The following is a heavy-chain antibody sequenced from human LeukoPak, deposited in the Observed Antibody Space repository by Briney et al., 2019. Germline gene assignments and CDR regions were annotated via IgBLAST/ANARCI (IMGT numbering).Heavy chain of an antibody. CDR3: ARDGFGSSSSVRQDYYYYMDV. Sequence: GASVKVSCKASGGTFSSYAISWVRQAPGQGLEWMGGIIPIFGTANYAQKFQGRVTITTDESTSTAYMELSSLRSEDTAVYYCARDGFGSSSSVRQDYYYYMDVWGKGTTVTVSS. CDR1: GGTFSSYA. J-gene: IGHJ6*03. D-gene: IGHD6-6*01. CDR2: IIPIFGTA. V-gene: IGHV1-69*05.